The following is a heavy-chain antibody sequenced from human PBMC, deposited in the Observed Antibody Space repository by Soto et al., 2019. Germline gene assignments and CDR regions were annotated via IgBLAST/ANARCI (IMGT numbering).Heavy chain of an antibody. CDR3: TTDPVTMIVVVPSSG. V-gene: IGHV3-15*07. Sequence: PGGSLRLSCAASGFTFINSWMNWVRQAPGKGLEWVGRIKSKTDGGTTDYAAPVKGRFTISRDDSKNTLYLQMNSLKTEDTAVYYCTTDPVTMIVVVPSSGWGQGTLVXVSS. D-gene: IGHD3-22*01. J-gene: IGHJ4*02. CDR1: GFTFINSW. CDR2: IKSKTDGGTT.